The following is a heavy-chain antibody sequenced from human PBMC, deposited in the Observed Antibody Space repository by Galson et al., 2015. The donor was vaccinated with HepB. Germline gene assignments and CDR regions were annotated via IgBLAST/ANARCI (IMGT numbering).Heavy chain of an antibody. CDR1: GSTFTGYY. D-gene: IGHD3-22*01. V-gene: IGHV1-2*02. Sequence: SGSTFTGYYMPWVRQAPGQGLEWMGWINPNSGGTNYAQKFQGRVTMTRDTSISTAYMELSRLRSDDTAVYYCASLSYYDSSGYSYWGQGTLVTVSS. J-gene: IGHJ4*02. CDR3: ASLSYYDSSGYSY. CDR2: INPNSGGT.